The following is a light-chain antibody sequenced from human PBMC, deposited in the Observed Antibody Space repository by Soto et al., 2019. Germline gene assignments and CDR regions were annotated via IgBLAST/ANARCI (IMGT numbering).Light chain of an antibody. J-gene: IGKJ5*01. CDR1: QTVGRF. CDR3: QQRLHWPIT. CDR2: DAS. Sequence: DIGLTQSPATLSLSPGDRVTLSGRASQTVGRFLSWYQHSPGQGHRLLVYDASNLSTGVPARFSGSGSESDFTLTISSLEPDDFAVYYCQQRLHWPITFGQGTRLEIK. V-gene: IGKV3-11*01.